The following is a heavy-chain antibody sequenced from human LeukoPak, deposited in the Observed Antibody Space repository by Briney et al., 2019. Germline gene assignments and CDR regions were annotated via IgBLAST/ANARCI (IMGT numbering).Heavy chain of an antibody. D-gene: IGHD3-22*01. V-gene: IGHV3-30*18. CDR3: AKDPYYYDSSGYLDY. CDR1: GFTFSSYG. J-gene: IGHJ4*02. CDR2: ISYDGSNK. Sequence: QPGRSLRLSCAASGFTFSSYGMHWVRQAPGKGLERVAVISYDGSNKYYADSVKGRFTISRDNSKNTLYLQMNSLRAEDTAVYYCAKDPYYYDSSGYLDYWGQGTLVTVSS.